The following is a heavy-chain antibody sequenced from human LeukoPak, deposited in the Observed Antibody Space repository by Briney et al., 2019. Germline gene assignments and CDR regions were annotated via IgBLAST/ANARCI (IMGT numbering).Heavy chain of an antibody. CDR3: ARDERDGGDTAMLGANNWFDP. V-gene: IGHV1-46*01. CDR1: GYTFTSYY. Sequence: ASVKASCKASGYTFTSYYMHWVRQAPGQGLEWMGIINPSGGSTSYAQKFQGRVTMTRDTSTSTVYMELSSLRSEDTAVYYCARDERDGGDTAMLGANNWFDPWGQGTLVTVSS. CDR2: INPSGGST. D-gene: IGHD5-18*01. J-gene: IGHJ5*02.